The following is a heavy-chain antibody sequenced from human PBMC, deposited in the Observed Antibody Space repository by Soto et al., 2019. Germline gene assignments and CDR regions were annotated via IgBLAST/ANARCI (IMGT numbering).Heavy chain of an antibody. J-gene: IGHJ6*03. CDR3: AKDFNYYGSGSYLYYYYMDV. V-gene: IGHV3-23*01. D-gene: IGHD3-10*01. CDR1: GFTFSSYA. Sequence: GGSLRLSCAASGFTFSSYAMSWVRQAPGKGLEWVSAISGSGGSTYYADSVKGRFTISRDNSKNTLYLQMNSLRAEDTAVYYCAKDFNYYGSGSYLYYYYMDVWGKGTTVTVSS. CDR2: ISGSGGST.